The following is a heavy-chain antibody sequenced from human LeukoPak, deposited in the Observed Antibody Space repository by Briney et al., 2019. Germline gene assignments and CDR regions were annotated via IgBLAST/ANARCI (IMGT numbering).Heavy chain of an antibody. V-gene: IGHV4-30-4*01. Sequence: SETLSLTCTVSGDSISSGAYAWTWIRQSPGKGLEWIGYVYNSGGTHYNSSLKSRLSISADMSQNKFSLNLSSVTAADTAVYYCARYEYARSDNTGLRYFHHWGQGTLVTVSS. CDR3: ARYEYARSDNTGLRYFHH. CDR2: VYNSGGT. D-gene: IGHD3-16*01. J-gene: IGHJ1*01. CDR1: GDSISSGAYA.